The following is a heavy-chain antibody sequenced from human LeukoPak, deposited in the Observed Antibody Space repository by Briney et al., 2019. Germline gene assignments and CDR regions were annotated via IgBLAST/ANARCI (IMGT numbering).Heavy chain of an antibody. CDR1: EFTFSSYS. CDR2: ITNSGNSK. J-gene: IGHJ4*02. D-gene: IGHD2/OR15-2a*01. Sequence: GGSLRLSCAASEFTFSSYSMNWVRQAPGKGLEWVSYITNSGNSKSYADSVKGRFTISKDNAKNTVYLQMNNLRAEDTAVYYCVSFYETYWGRGTLVTVSS. CDR3: VSFYETY. V-gene: IGHV3-48*04.